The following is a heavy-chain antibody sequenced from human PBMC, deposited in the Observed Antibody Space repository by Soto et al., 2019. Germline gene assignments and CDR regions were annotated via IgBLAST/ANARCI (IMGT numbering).Heavy chain of an antibody. V-gene: IGHV1-69*01. J-gene: IGHJ4*02. D-gene: IGHD3-22*01. CDR2: IIPIFGTA. Sequence: QVQLVQSGAEVKKPGSSVKVSCQASGGAFSTYAISWVRQAPGQGLEWMGGIIPIFGTANYAQKFQGRVTITADESTSTFYMELSRLRSEDTAVYYCARSLDSSGYYNYWGQGTLVTVSS. CDR3: ARSLDSSGYYNY. CDR1: GGAFSTYA.